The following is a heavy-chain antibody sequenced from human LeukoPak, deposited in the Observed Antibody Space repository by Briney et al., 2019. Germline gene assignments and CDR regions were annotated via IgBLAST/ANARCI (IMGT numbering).Heavy chain of an antibody. Sequence: PGRSLRLSCAASGFTFSSYAMHWVRQAPGKGLEWVAVISYDGSNKYYADSVKGRFTISKDNSKNTLYLQMNSLRAEDTAAYYCARDPRITARRGDAFDFWGQGTMVTVSS. V-gene: IGHV3-30*04. J-gene: IGHJ3*01. D-gene: IGHD6-6*01. CDR3: ARDPRITARRGDAFDF. CDR2: ISYDGSNK. CDR1: GFTFSSYA.